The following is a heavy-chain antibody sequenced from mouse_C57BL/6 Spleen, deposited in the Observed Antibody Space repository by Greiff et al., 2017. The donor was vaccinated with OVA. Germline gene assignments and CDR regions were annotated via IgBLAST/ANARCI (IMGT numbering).Heavy chain of an antibody. D-gene: IGHD1-1*01. J-gene: IGHJ1*03. CDR3: PLYGSSPDWYFDV. V-gene: IGHV1-55*01. CDR2: LYPGSGSA. Sequence: VQLQQPGAELVKPGASVKLSCKASGYTFASYWITWVKQRPGQGLEWIGALYPGSGSANYNEKFKSKATLTVDTSSSTAYMPLGSLTSEDSAVYYRPLYGSSPDWYFDVWGTGSTGTVSS. CDR1: GYTFASYW.